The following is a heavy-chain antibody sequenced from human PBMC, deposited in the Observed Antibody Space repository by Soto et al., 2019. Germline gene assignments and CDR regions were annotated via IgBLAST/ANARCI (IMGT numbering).Heavy chain of an antibody. CDR2: ISAYNGNT. CDR1: GYTFTSYG. J-gene: IGHJ4*02. CDR3: ASTFLLDSSSWYVPDFDY. Sequence: ASVRVSCKASGYTFTSYGISWVRQAPGQGLEWMGWISAYNGNTNYAQKLQGRVTMTTDTSTSTAYMELRSLRSDDTAVYYCASTFLLDSSSWYVPDFDYWGQGTLVTVSS. D-gene: IGHD6-13*01. V-gene: IGHV1-18*01.